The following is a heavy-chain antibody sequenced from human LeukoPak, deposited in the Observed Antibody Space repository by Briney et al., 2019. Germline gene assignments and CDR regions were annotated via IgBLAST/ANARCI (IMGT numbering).Heavy chain of an antibody. J-gene: IGHJ4*02. CDR2: ITSSSGTI. D-gene: IGHD4-23*01. CDR1: GFTFSSYS. Sequence: GSLRLSCAASGFTFSSYSMNWVRQAPGKGLEWVSYITSSSGTIHYADSVKGRFTISRDNAKNSLYLQMNSLRAEDTAVYYCASSTTVVTPFDYWGQGTLIAVSS. V-gene: IGHV3-48*04. CDR3: ASSTTVVTPFDY.